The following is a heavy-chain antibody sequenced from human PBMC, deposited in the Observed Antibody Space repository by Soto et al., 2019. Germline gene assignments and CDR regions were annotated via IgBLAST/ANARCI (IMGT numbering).Heavy chain of an antibody. CDR3: ATYGGNSAWFDP. J-gene: IGHJ5*02. CDR2: MNPGTGET. D-gene: IGHD2-21*02. CDR1: GYSFTNNG. V-gene: IGHV1-8*01. Sequence: ASVKVSCKASGYSFTNNGINWVRQAAGQGLEWMGWMNPGTGETGYRGKFQGRLAMTRDTSITTAYMELTSLTSDDTAVYYCATYGGNSAWFDPWGQGTLVTVSS.